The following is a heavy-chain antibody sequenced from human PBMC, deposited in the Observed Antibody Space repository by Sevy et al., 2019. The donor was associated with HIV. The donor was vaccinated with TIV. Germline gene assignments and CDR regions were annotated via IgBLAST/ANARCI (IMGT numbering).Heavy chain of an antibody. Sequence: GGSLRLSCAASGFTFSVYWMGWVRQAPGKGLEWVATMKEDGSDKDYVDSVKGRFTISRDNAKNSLYLQMNSLRAEDTAVYYCVREGVGGYSYSLDCWGQGTLVTVSS. CDR1: GFTFSVYW. J-gene: IGHJ4*02. CDR3: VREGVGGYSYSLDC. V-gene: IGHV3-7*01. D-gene: IGHD5-18*01. CDR2: MKEDGSDK.